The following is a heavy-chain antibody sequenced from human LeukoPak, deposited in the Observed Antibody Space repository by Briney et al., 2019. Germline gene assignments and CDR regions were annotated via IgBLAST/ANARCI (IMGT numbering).Heavy chain of an antibody. CDR3: ARVIRTTGYYSNPKSGSFDF. CDR1: GGSISSYY. CDR2: IYYSGST. V-gene: IGHV4-59*08. D-gene: IGHD3-9*01. Sequence: KSSETLSLTCTVSGGSISSYYWSWIRPPPGKGLEWIGYIYYSGSTNYNPSLKSRVTISVDTSKNQFSLKLSSVTAADTAVYYCARVIRTTGYYSNPKSGSFDFWGQGTLVTVSS. J-gene: IGHJ4*02.